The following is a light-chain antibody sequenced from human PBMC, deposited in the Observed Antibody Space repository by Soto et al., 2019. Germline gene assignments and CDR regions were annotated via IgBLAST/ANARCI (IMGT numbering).Light chain of an antibody. Sequence: QSALPQPPSASGSPGQSVTISCTGASSDVGGYNYVSWYQHHPGKAPKLMIYEVSKGPSGVPDRFSGSKSGNTASLTVSGLQADDDADYYCSSYAGSNNFGVFGGGTKRTVL. CDR1: SSDVGGYNY. CDR3: SSYAGSNNFGV. J-gene: IGLJ3*02. V-gene: IGLV2-8*01. CDR2: EVS.